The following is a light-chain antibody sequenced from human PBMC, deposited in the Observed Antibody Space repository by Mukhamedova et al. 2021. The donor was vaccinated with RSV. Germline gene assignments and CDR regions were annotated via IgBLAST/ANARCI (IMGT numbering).Light chain of an antibody. J-gene: IGKJ1*01. CDR2: KAS. V-gene: IGKV1-5*03. CDR3: QQYNSYPWT. Sequence: WYQRRVHGKAPKLLIYKASSLESGVPSRFSGSGSGTEFTLTISSLQPDDFATDYCQQYNSYPWTFGQGTKVEIK.